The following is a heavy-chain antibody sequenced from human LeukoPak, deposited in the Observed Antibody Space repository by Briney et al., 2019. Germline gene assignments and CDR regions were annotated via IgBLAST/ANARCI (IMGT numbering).Heavy chain of an antibody. CDR1: GYSISSGYY. CDR2: IYHSGST. CDR3: ARHWSIPGIAAAGMDSFFDY. Sequence: SETLSLTCAVSGYSISSGYYWGWIRQPPGKGLEWIGSIYHSGSTYYNPSLKSRVTISVDTSKNQFSLKLSSVTAADTAVYYCARHWSIPGIAAAGMDSFFDYWGQGTLVTVSS. J-gene: IGHJ4*02. D-gene: IGHD6-13*01. V-gene: IGHV4-38-2*01.